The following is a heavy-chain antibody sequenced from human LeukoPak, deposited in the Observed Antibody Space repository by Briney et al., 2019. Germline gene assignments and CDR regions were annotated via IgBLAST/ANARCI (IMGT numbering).Heavy chain of an antibody. J-gene: IGHJ5*02. CDR1: GGSISSGSYY. CDR2: IYTSGST. V-gene: IGHV4-61*02. CDR3: ARDSRRWFDP. Sequence: SETLSLTCTVSGGSISSGSYYWSWIRQPAGKGLEWIGRIYTSGSTNYNPSLKSRVTISVDTSKNQFSLKLSSVTAADTAVYYCARDSRRWFDPWGQGTLVTVSS.